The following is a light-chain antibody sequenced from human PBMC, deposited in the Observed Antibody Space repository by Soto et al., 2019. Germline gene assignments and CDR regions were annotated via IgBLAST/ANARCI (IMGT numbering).Light chain of an antibody. CDR2: DAS. V-gene: IGKV3-11*01. CDR3: QQRSNWLT. CDR1: QSVSSY. J-gene: IGKJ4*01. Sequence: EIVLTQSPATLSLSPGERATLSCRASQSVSSYLAWYQQKPGQAPRLLIYDASNRATGIPARFSGSGSGTYFTITISSLEPEDFAVYYCQQRSNWLTFGGGTKVEIK.